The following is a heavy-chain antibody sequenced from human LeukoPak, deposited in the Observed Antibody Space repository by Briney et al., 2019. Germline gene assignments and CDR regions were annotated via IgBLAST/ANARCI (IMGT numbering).Heavy chain of an antibody. V-gene: IGHV3-15*01. Sequence: GGSLRLSCAASGFTFSNAWMRWVRQAPGKGLEWVGRIKSKTDGGTTDYAAPVKGRFTISRDDSKNTLYLQMNSLKTEDTAVYYCTRVPYGSGISILDYWGQGTLVTVSS. CDR2: IKSKTDGGTT. CDR3: TRVPYGSGISILDY. CDR1: GFTFSNAW. D-gene: IGHD3-10*01. J-gene: IGHJ4*02.